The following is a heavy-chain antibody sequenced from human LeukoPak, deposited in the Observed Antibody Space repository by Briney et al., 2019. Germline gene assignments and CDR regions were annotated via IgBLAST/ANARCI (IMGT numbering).Heavy chain of an antibody. D-gene: IGHD2/OR15-2a*01. J-gene: IGHJ4*02. Sequence: KPSETLSLTCTVSGGSISSSSYYWGWIRQPPGKGLEWIGSIYYSGSTYYNPSLKSRVTISVDTSKNQFSLKLSSVTAADTAVYYCARIGPLEYNSDSYGPGYWGQGTLVTASS. CDR2: IYYSGST. CDR3: ARIGPLEYNSDSYGPGY. V-gene: IGHV4-39*07. CDR1: GGSISSSSYY.